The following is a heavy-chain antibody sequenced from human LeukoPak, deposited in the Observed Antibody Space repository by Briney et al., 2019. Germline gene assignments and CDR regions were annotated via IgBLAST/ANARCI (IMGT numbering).Heavy chain of an antibody. CDR3: ARGYCSSTNSNSKHTLSLLSGCWFDP. CDR2: INSDGSST. V-gene: IGHV3-74*01. CDR1: GFTFSSYW. J-gene: IGHJ5*02. D-gene: IGHD2-2*01. Sequence: GGSLRLSCAASGFTFSSYWMHWVRQAPGKGLVWVSRINSDGSSTSYADSVKGRFTISRDNAKNTLYLQMNSLRAEDTAVYYCARGYCSSTNSNSKHTLSLLSGCWFDPWGQGTLVTVSS.